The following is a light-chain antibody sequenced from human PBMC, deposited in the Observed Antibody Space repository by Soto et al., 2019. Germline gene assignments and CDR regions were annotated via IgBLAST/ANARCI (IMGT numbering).Light chain of an antibody. CDR1: QSVSNS. CDR3: QQRSTWPT. V-gene: IGKV3-15*01. CDR2: ATS. J-gene: IGKJ5*01. Sequence: ETLLTQSPDTLSVSPGETATLSCRASQSVSNSLAWYRQRPGQPPSLLIYATSTRATGVPARFTGSGSGTEFTLTISSLQSEDFAVYYCQQRSTWPTFGQGTRLEIK.